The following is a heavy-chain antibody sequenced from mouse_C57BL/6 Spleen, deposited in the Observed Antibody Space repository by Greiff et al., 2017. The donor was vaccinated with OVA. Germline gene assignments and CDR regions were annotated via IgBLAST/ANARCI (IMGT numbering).Heavy chain of an antibody. CDR2: IDPEDGET. CDR3: ARGYYGSSYGWYFDV. D-gene: IGHD1-1*01. J-gene: IGHJ1*03. V-gene: IGHV14-2*01. Sequence: EVQLQQSGAELVKPGASVKLSCTASGFNIKDYYMHWVKQRTEQGLEWIGRIDPEDGETKYAPKFQGKATITADTSSNTAYLQISSLTSEDTAVYYCARGYYGSSYGWYFDVWGTGTTVTVSS. CDR1: GFNIKDYY.